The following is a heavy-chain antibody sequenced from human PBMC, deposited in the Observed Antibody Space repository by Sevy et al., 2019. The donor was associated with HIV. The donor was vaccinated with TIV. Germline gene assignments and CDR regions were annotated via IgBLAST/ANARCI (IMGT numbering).Heavy chain of an antibody. J-gene: IGHJ4*02. CDR2: ISYDGSNK. CDR3: ARDFTMVRGVIITGYYFDY. D-gene: IGHD3-10*01. V-gene: IGHV3-30-3*01. CDR1: GFTFSSYA. Sequence: GESLKISCAASGFTFSSYAMHWVRQAPGKGLEWVAVISYDGSNKYYADSVKGRFTISRDNSKNTLYLQMNSLGAEDTAVYYCARDFTMVRGVIITGYYFDYWGQGTLVTVSS.